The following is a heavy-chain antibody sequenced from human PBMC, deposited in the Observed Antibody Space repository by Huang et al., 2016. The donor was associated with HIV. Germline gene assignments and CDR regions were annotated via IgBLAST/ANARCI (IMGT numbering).Heavy chain of an antibody. V-gene: IGHV5-51*01. Sequence: EVQLVQSGAEVKKPGESLKISCKGSGYRFRSNWIGWVRQMPGKGLEWLGSIYPGDSATRYSPSFQGQVTISADKSINTAYLQWSSLKASDTAMYYCARLIGSPSFYYGLDVWGQGTTVTVSS. J-gene: IGHJ6*02. CDR3: ARLIGSPSFYYGLDV. D-gene: IGHD3-10*01. CDR1: GYRFRSNW. CDR2: IYPGDSAT.